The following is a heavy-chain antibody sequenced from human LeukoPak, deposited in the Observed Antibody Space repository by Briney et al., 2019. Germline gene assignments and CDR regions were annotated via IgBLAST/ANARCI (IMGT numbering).Heavy chain of an antibody. Sequence: GGSLRLSCAASRFTFSGSWMTWVRQAPGKGLEWVANIKYDGSEKYYVDSVKGRFTIPRDNAKNSLYLQMNSLRAEDTAVYYCAELGITMIGGVWGKGTTVTISS. J-gene: IGHJ6*04. V-gene: IGHV3-7*01. CDR1: RFTFSGSW. CDR3: AELGITMIGGV. CDR2: IKYDGSEK. D-gene: IGHD3-10*02.